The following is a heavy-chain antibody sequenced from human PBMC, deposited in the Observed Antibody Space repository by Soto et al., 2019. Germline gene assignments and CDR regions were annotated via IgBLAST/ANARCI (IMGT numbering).Heavy chain of an antibody. D-gene: IGHD3-16*01. Sequence: SETLSLTCTVSGGSISSGDYYWSWIRQHPGKGLEWIGYIYYSGSTYYNPSLRSRVTISVDTSKNQFSLKLRSVTAADTAVYNCARVQSCSFDFDIWGQGTIVIVS. V-gene: IGHV4-31*03. CDR3: ARVQSCSFDFDI. CDR1: GGSISSGDYY. CDR2: IYYSGST. J-gene: IGHJ3*02.